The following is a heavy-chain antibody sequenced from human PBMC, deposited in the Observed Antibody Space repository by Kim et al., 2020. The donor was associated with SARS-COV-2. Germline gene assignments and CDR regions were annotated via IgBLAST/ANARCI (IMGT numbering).Heavy chain of an antibody. D-gene: IGHD3-3*01. CDR1: GYTLTELS. CDR2: FDPEDGET. CDR3: ATPYAIFGVVNYYYYGMDV. J-gene: IGHJ6*02. Sequence: ASVKVSCKVSGYTLTELSMHWVRQAPGKGLEWMGGFDPEDGETIYAQKFQGRVTMTEDTSTDTAYMELSSLRSEDTAVYYCATPYAIFGVVNYYYYGMDVWGQGTTVTVSS. V-gene: IGHV1-24*01.